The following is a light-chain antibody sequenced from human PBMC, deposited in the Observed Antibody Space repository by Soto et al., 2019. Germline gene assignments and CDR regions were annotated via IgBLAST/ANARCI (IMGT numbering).Light chain of an antibody. J-gene: IGKJ1*01. CDR1: QIVSSSY. Sequence: EIVLTQSPGTLCLSPGERATLSCRASQIVSSSYLAWYQLKPGQAPRLLIYGASSRAIGIPDRFSGSGSGTDFTLTISRLDPEDFAVYFCQQYGSSPRTFGQGTKVDIK. CDR3: QQYGSSPRT. V-gene: IGKV3-20*01. CDR2: GAS.